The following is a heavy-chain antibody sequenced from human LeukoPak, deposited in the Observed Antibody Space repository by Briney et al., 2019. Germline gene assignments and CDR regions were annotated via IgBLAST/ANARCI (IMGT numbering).Heavy chain of an antibody. Sequence: GRSLRLSCAASGFTFSSYGMHSVRQAPGKGLEWVAVISYDGSNKYYADSVKGRFTISRDNSKNTLYLQMNSLRAEDTAVYYCAKPYRTYYFDYWGHGTLVTVSS. CDR1: GFTFSSYG. D-gene: IGHD1-1*01. CDR2: ISYDGSNK. V-gene: IGHV3-30*18. CDR3: AKPYRTYYFDY. J-gene: IGHJ4*01.